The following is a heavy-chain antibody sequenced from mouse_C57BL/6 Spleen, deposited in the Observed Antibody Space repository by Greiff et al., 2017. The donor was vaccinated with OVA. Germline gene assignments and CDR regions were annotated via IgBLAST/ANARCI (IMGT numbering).Heavy chain of an antibody. CDR2: IDPEDGDT. Sequence: VQLKQSGAELVRPGASVKLSCTASGFNIKDYYMHWVKQRPEQGLEWIGRIDPEDGDTEYAPKFQGKATMTADTSSNTAYLQLSSLTSEDTAVYYCTSYYSNEKGFAYWGQGTLVTVSA. CDR3: TSYYSNEKGFAY. V-gene: IGHV14-1*01. CDR1: GFNIKDYY. D-gene: IGHD2-5*01. J-gene: IGHJ3*01.